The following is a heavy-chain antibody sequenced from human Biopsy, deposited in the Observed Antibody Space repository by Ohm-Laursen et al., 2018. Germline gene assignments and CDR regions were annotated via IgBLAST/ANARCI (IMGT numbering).Heavy chain of an antibody. D-gene: IGHD2-8*01. CDR1: SYTFTDYN. J-gene: IGHJ4*02. V-gene: IGHV1-2*02. Sequence: SVKVSCKPSSYTFTDYNIHWMRQAPGQGLEWLGYINCKTGATSYAQKFQGTVTMTRDTSISTAYLALGSLRSADTAIYYCARDPLNGHKHFDYWGQGSLVTVSS. CDR2: INCKTGAT. CDR3: ARDPLNGHKHFDY.